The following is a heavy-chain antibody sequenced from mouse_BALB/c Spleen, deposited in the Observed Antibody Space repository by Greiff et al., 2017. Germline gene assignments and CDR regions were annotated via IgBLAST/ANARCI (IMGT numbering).Heavy chain of an antibody. Sequence: EVQLQQSGPELVKPGASVKMSCKASGYTFTSYVMHWVKQKPGQGLEWIGYINPYNDGTKYNEKFKGKATLTSDKSSSTAYMELSSLTSEDSAVYYCARKYGNHPFYAMDYWGQGTSVTVSS. V-gene: IGHV1-14*01. J-gene: IGHJ4*01. CDR3: ARKYGNHPFYAMDY. CDR2: INPYNDGT. CDR1: GYTFTSYV. D-gene: IGHD2-10*02.